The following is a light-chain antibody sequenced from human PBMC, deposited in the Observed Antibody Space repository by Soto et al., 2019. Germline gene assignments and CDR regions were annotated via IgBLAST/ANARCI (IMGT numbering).Light chain of an antibody. V-gene: IGLV2-23*01. CDR2: EGS. CDR3: CSYAGSSTWV. J-gene: IGLJ3*02. CDR1: SSDVGSYNL. Sequence: QSALTQSASVSGSPGQSITISCTGTSSDVGSYNLVSWYQQHPGKAPKLMIYEGSKRPSGVSNRFSGSKSGNTASLTISGLQAEDEADYYCCSYAGSSTWVFGGGTKLTAL.